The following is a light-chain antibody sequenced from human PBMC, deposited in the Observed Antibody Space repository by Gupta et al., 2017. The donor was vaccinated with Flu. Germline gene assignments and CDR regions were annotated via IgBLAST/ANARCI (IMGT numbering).Light chain of an antibody. CDR3: QQANTFPYT. Sequence: DTQLTQSPSSVSASVGDGVTITCRASQGVSRWLAWYQQKPGKAPRLLIYGTSSLQSGVPSKFSGSGSETDFTLTINSLQPEDVGTYYCQQANTFPYTFGQGTKVEI. CDR1: QGVSRW. J-gene: IGKJ2*01. CDR2: GTS. V-gene: IGKV1-12*01.